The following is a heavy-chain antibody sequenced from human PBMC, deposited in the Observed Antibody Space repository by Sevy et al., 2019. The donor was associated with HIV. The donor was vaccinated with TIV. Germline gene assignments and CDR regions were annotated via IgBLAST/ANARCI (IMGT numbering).Heavy chain of an antibody. Sequence: PGGSLRLSCAASGFTFSSYAMNWVRQAPGKGLECVSTIFGSGGGTYYADSVKGRFTISRDNSKNTLYLQMNSLRAEDTAVYYCAGGRYDSSGSFDAFDIWGQGTMVTVSS. CDR2: IFGSGGGT. V-gene: IGHV3-23*01. CDR3: AGGRYDSSGSFDAFDI. D-gene: IGHD3-22*01. J-gene: IGHJ3*02. CDR1: GFTFSSYA.